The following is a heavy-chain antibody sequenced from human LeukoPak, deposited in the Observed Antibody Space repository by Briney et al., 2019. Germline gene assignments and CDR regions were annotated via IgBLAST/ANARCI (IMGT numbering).Heavy chain of an antibody. V-gene: IGHV4-39*01. Sequence: SETLSLTCTVPGGSISSSSYYWGWIRQPPGKGLEWIGSIYYSGSTYYNPSLKSRVTISVDTSKNQFSLKLSSVTAADTAVYYCARLPTRFLEWLGLDYWGQGTLVTVSS. CDR1: GGSISSSSYY. J-gene: IGHJ4*02. D-gene: IGHD3-3*01. CDR3: ARLPTRFLEWLGLDY. CDR2: IYYSGST.